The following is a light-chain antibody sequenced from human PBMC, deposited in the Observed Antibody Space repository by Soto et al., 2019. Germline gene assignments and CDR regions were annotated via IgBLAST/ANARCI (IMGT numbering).Light chain of an antibody. Sequence: EVVLTQSPATLSLSPGERATLSCRASQSVSDYLGWFQQKPGQAPRLLIYDASNRATGVSARFSGSGYGTDFTLTISSLEAEDFAVYYCQQRSDWSFTFGPGTKVDIK. CDR1: QSVSDY. V-gene: IGKV3-11*01. CDR3: QQRSDWSFT. J-gene: IGKJ3*01. CDR2: DAS.